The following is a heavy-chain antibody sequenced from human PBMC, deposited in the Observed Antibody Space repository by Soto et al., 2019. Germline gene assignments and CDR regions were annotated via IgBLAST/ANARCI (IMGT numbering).Heavy chain of an antibody. Sequence: QVQLVESGGGVVQPGRSLRLSCAASGFTFSSYGMHWVRQAPGKGLEWVAVISYDGSNKYYAESVKGRFTISRDNSKNTLYLQMNSLRAEDTAVYYCAKDLRLYQLRVGVGFDYWGQGTLVTVSS. CDR2: ISYDGSNK. D-gene: IGHD2-2*01. J-gene: IGHJ4*02. CDR1: GFTFSSYG. V-gene: IGHV3-30*18. CDR3: AKDLRLYQLRVGVGFDY.